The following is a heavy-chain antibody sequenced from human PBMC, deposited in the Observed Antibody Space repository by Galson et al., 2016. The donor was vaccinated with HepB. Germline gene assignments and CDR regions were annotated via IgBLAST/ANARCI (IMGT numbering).Heavy chain of an antibody. CDR2: ISADNGNT. Sequence: SVKVSCKASGYTFTNYAIIWVRHAPGQGLEWMGWISADNGNTNYAHKFQGRVTMTTDTSTSTAYLDLRSLGSDDTAVYYCARDLEWRNYDFWSRIQDGYLDYWGQGTLVTVSS. J-gene: IGHJ4*02. D-gene: IGHD3-3*01. V-gene: IGHV1-18*01. CDR1: GYTFTNYA. CDR3: ARDLEWRNYDFWSRIQDGYLDY.